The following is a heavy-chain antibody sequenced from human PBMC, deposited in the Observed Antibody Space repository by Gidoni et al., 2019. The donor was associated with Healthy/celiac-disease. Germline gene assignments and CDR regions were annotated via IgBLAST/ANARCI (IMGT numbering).Heavy chain of an antibody. CDR3: ARVNTIPYYYYYYYMDV. CDR2: IKQDGSEK. Sequence: EVQLVESGGGWVQPGGSLRLSCSASGFTFSSYWMSWVRQAPGKGLEWVANIKQDGSEKYYGDSVKGRFTISRDNAKNSLYLQMNSLRAEDTAVYYCARVNTIPYYYYYYYMDVWGKGTTVTVSS. J-gene: IGHJ6*03. CDR1: GFTFSSYW. D-gene: IGHD3-3*01. V-gene: IGHV3-7*03.